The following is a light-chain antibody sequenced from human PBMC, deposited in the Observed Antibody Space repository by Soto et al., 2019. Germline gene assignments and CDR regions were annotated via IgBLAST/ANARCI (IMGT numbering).Light chain of an antibody. Sequence: LTQPASVSGSPGQSITISCTGTSSDVGSYNLVSWYQQHPGKAPKLMIYEGSKRPSGVSNRFSGSKSGNTASLTISGLQAEDEADYYCCSYAGSSTWVFGGGTKVTVL. CDR3: CSYAGSSTWV. J-gene: IGLJ3*02. V-gene: IGLV2-23*01. CDR1: SSDVGSYNL. CDR2: EGS.